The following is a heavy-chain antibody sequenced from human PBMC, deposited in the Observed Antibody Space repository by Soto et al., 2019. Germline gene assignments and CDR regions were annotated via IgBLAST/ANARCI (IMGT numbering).Heavy chain of an antibody. CDR3: ARRGDYVGGFDM. D-gene: IGHD4-17*01. Sequence: QVQLVESGGGVVQPGRSVRLSCAASAFTFSTFPMHWVRQAPGKGLEWVAVISYDGSNKFYADSVRGRFTISRDNSKNTLYLQMNSPRAEDTAVYYCARRGDYVGGFDMWGQGTMVTVSS. CDR1: AFTFSTFP. CDR2: ISYDGSNK. J-gene: IGHJ3*02. V-gene: IGHV3-30*01.